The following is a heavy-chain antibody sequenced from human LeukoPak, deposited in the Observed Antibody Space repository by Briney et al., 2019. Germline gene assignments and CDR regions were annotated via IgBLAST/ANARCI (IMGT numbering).Heavy chain of an antibody. CDR2: IYYSGST. CDR1: GGSFSGYY. V-gene: IGHV4-59*01. J-gene: IGHJ4*02. D-gene: IGHD5-18*01. CDR3: ARGGYSYGPTPNY. Sequence: PSETLSLTCAVYGGSFSGYYWSWIRQPPGKGLEWIGYIYYSGSTNYNPSLKSRVTISVDTSKNQCSLKLSSVTAADTAVYYCARGGYSYGPTPNYWGQGTLGTVSS.